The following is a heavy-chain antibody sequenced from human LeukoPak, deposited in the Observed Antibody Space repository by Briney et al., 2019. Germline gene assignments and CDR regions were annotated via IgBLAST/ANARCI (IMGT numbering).Heavy chain of an antibody. J-gene: IGHJ4*02. D-gene: IGHD2-15*01. V-gene: IGHV3-23*01. CDR1: GFTFSSYA. CDR3: AKGQLESCSGSRCYAFDY. Sequence: GGSLRLSCAASGFTFSSYAMSWVRQAPGKGLEWVSAITGSGGSTYYADSVKGRFTISRDNSKNTLYLQMNSLRGEDTAIYYCAKGQLESCSGSRCYAFDYWGQGTLVTVSS. CDR2: ITGSGGST.